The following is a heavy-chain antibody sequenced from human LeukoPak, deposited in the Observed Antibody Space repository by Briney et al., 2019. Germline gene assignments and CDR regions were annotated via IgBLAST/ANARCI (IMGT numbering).Heavy chain of an antibody. CDR3: AKSEVGAISWVH. J-gene: IGHJ4*02. CDR2: INPSGGRT. V-gene: IGHV1-46*01. D-gene: IGHD1-26*01. Sequence: ASVKVSCKASGYTFTNYYMHWVRQAPGQGLEWMGIINPSGGRTSYAQKFQGRVTMTRDTSTSTVSMELSSLRYEDTAVYYCAKSEVGAISWVHWGQGTLVIVSS. CDR1: GYTFTNYY.